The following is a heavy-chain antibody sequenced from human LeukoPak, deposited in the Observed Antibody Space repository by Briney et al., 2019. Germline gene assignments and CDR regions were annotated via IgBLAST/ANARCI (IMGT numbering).Heavy chain of an antibody. CDR1: GYTFTSYY. Sequence: GASVKVSCKASGYTFTSYYMHWVRQAPGQGLEWMGIINPRGGSTSYAQKFQGRVTMTRDTSTSTVYMELSSLRSEDTAVYYCARDGDSSSWFGRSFDYWGQGTLVTVSS. D-gene: IGHD6-13*01. V-gene: IGHV1-46*01. J-gene: IGHJ4*02. CDR2: INPRGGST. CDR3: ARDGDSSSWFGRSFDY.